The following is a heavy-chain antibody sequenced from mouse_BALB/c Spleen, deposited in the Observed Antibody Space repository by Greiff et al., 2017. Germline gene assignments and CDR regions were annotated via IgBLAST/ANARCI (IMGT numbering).Heavy chain of an antibody. V-gene: IGHV5-17*02. CDR3: ARYLHGNNRGFAY. CDR2: ISSGSSTI. Sequence: EVKLVESGGGLVQPGGSRKLSCAASGFTFSSFGMHWVRQAPEKGLEWVAYISSGSSTIYYADTVKGRFTISRDNPKNTLFLQMTSLRSEDTAMYYCARYLHGNNRGFAYWGQGTLVTVSA. D-gene: IGHD2-1*01. CDR1: GFTFSSFG. J-gene: IGHJ3*01.